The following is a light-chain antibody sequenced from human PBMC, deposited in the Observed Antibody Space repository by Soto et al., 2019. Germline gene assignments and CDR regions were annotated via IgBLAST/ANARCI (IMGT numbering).Light chain of an antibody. Sequence: EIVLTQSPGTLSLSPGERATLSCRSSQSVSSSYLAWYQQKPGRAPRLLIDGASSRATGIPDRFSGSGSGTDFTLTISSLEPEDFALYYCQQRSNWPINCGQGTRLEIK. J-gene: IGKJ5*01. V-gene: IGKV3D-20*02. CDR2: GAS. CDR3: QQRSNWPIN. CDR1: QSVSSSY.